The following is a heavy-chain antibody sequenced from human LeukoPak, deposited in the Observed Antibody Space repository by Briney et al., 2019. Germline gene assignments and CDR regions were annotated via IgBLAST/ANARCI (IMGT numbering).Heavy chain of an antibody. CDR2: VNRGGST. CDR3: ARAPPYCSSTSCYPNRWFDP. D-gene: IGHD2-2*01. CDR1: GGSFSTYY. J-gene: IGHJ5*02. Sequence: SETLSLTCAVYGGSFSTYYWSWIRQPPGKGLEWIGEVNRGGSTNYNPSLKSRVTISVDTSTNQFSLKLSSVTAADTAVYYCARAPPYCSSTSCYPNRWFDPWGQGTLVTVSS. V-gene: IGHV4-34*01.